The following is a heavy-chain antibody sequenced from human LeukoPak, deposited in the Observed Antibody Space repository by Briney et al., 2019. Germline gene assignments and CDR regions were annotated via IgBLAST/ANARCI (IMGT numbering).Heavy chain of an antibody. CDR2: IIPNFGTA. CDR1: GGTFSSYA. J-gene: IGHJ4*02. D-gene: IGHD5-18*01. V-gene: IGHV1-69*13. CDR3: AREHSYAQYYFDY. Sequence: SVKVSCKASGGTFSSYAISWVRQAPGQGLEWMGGIIPNFGTANYAQKFQGRVTITADESTSTAYMELSSLRSEDTAVYYCAREHSYAQYYFDYWGQGTLVTVSS.